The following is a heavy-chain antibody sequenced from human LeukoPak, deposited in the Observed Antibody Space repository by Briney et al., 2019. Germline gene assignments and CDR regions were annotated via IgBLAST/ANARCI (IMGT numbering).Heavy chain of an antibody. J-gene: IGHJ5*02. CDR1: GGSFSGYY. Sequence: PSETLSLTCAVYGGSFSGYYWSWIRQPPGKGLEWIGEINHSGSTNYNPSLKSRVTISVDTSKNQFSLKLSSVTAADTAVYYCARGPDIVVVPAAIWFDPWGQGTPVTVSS. CDR2: INHSGST. D-gene: IGHD2-2*01. V-gene: IGHV4-34*01. CDR3: ARGPDIVVVPAAIWFDP.